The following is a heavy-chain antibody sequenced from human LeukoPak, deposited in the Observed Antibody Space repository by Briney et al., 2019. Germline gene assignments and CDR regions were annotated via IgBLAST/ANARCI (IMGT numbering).Heavy chain of an antibody. CDR2: IYTTGTT. CDR3: GRQGYIAAHYFFDF. V-gene: IGHV4-4*07. CDR1: SGSTNSYY. Sequence: PSETLSLTSTVSSGSTNSYYWGWVRHPPGKGLGWSGRIYTTGTTQYNPSLKSRVTMSIDTSTNQFSLNLRSMAAADTAVYYCGRQGYIAAHYFFDFWSQGTLVAVS. J-gene: IGHJ4*02. D-gene: IGHD2-15*01.